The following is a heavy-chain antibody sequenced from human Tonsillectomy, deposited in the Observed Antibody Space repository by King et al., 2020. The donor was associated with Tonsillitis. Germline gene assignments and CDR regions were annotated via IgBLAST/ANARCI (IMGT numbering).Heavy chain of an antibody. D-gene: IGHD6-19*01. J-gene: IGHJ5*02. CDR3: ARVIAVAGLNWFDP. Sequence: QLQESGPGLVKPSETLSLICTVSGGSISSYYWSWIRQPPGKGLEWIGYIYYSGSTNYNPSLKSRVTMSVDTSKNQFSLKLSSVTPADTAVYYCARVIAVAGLNWFDPWGQGTLVTVSS. CDR2: IYYSGST. V-gene: IGHV4-59*01. CDR1: GGSISSYY.